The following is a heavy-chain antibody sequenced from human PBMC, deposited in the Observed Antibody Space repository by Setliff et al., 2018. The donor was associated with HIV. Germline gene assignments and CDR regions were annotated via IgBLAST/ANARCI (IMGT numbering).Heavy chain of an antibody. J-gene: IGHJ6*03. Sequence: SETLSLTCTVSGGSISSRTYYWSWVRQAPGKGLEWIGEISYSGSTNYIPSLKSRVTMSVDTSKNQFSLKLSSVTAADTAVYYCARDGSGSSYYYYYMDVWGKGTTVTVSS. CDR2: ISYSGST. V-gene: IGHV4-39*07. CDR3: ARDGSGSSYYYYYMDV. CDR1: GGSISSRTYY. D-gene: IGHD3-10*01.